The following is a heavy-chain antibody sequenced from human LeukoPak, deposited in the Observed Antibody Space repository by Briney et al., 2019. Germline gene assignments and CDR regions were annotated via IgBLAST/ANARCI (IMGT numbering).Heavy chain of an antibody. D-gene: IGHD3-9*01. CDR1: GGTFSSYA. J-gene: IGHJ6*03. CDR3: ARVRGNRYSYMDV. V-gene: IGHV1-69*05. CDR2: IIPIFGTA. Sequence: ASVKVSCKASGGTFSSYAISWVRQAPGQGLEWMGGIIPIFGTANYAQKCQGRVTITTDESTSPPYMELRSLRSEDTAVYYCARVRGNRYSYMDVWGKASMVTV.